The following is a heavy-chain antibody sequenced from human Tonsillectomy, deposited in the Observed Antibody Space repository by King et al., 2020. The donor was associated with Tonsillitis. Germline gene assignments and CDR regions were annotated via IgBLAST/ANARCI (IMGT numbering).Heavy chain of an antibody. CDR1: GFTFSEAW. CDR2: INQDGSGK. CDR3: ARDLDS. Sequence: QLVQSGGGLVQPGGSLRLSCIVSGFTFSEAWMTWVRHTPGKEVEWVASINQDGSGKYYVDSVKGRFTISRDNAKNSLYLQMNSLSAEDAAVYYCARDLDSCGQGTLVTVSS. J-gene: IGHJ4*02. V-gene: IGHV3-7*01.